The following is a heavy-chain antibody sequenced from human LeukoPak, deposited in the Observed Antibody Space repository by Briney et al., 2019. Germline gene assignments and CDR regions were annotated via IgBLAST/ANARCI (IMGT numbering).Heavy chain of an antibody. CDR3: ARSRYYYDSSGYLNGPFDY. V-gene: IGHV4-34*01. Sequence: SETLSLTCAVYGGSFSGYYWSWIRQPPGKGLEWIGEINHSGSTNHNPSLKSRVTISVDTSKNQFSLKLSSVTAADTAVYYCARSRYYYDSSGYLNGPFDYWGQGTLVTVSS. CDR2: INHSGST. CDR1: GGSFSGYY. J-gene: IGHJ4*02. D-gene: IGHD3-22*01.